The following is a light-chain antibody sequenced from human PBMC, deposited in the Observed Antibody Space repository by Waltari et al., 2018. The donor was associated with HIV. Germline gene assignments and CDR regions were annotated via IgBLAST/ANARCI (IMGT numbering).Light chain of an antibody. CDR3: SSYAGSNNLL. J-gene: IGLJ2*01. CDR2: EVS. Sequence: QSALTQPPSASGSPGPSVPISCTGTSRDVGGHNYVSRYQQHPGKAPKLMIYEVSKRPSGVPDRFSGSKSGNTASLTVSGLQAEDEADYYCSSYAGSNNLLFGGGTKLTVL. CDR1: SRDVGGHNY. V-gene: IGLV2-8*01.